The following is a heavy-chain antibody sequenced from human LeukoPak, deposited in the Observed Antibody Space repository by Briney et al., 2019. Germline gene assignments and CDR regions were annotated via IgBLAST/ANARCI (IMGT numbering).Heavy chain of an antibody. CDR2: IYYTGTT. Sequence: SETLSLTCTASGGSIIGYHWSWIRRSPRQGLEGIGYIYYTGTTDYNPSLKSRLTMSMDTPKSQFSLELTSVTAADTAVYYCARAQDRVSAFDYWGQGTQVTVSS. J-gene: IGHJ4*02. D-gene: IGHD3-10*01. CDR3: ARAQDRVSAFDY. V-gene: IGHV4-59*01. CDR1: GGSIIGYH.